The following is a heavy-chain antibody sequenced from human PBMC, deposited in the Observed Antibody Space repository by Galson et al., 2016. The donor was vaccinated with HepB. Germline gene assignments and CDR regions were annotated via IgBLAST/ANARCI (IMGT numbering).Heavy chain of an antibody. V-gene: IGHV1-18*01. CDR3: AGPCRLEANGYYYFYGMDV. Sequence: SVKVSCKASGYTFNSYAFNWVRQASGQGLEWVGWISASNGKTNYAENLRGRVTLTTDTSTNTAYMELRSLTPDDTAVYYCAGPCRLEANGYYYFYGMDVWGQGTTVTVSS. CDR2: ISASNGKT. J-gene: IGHJ6*02. CDR1: GYTFNSYA. D-gene: IGHD1-1*01.